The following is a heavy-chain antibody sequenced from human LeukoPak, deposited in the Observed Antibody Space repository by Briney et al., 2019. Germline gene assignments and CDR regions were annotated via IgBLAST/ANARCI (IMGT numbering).Heavy chain of an antibody. J-gene: IGHJ4*02. CDR2: IIPTFGTA. CDR1: GYTFTSYD. Sequence: ASVKVSCKASGYTFTSYDINWVRQATGQGLEWMGGIIPTFGTANYAQKFQGRVTITADKSTSTAYMELSSLRSEDTAVYYCARGGYGDYGVRDWGQGTLVTVSS. V-gene: IGHV1-69*06. D-gene: IGHD4-17*01. CDR3: ARGGYGDYGVRD.